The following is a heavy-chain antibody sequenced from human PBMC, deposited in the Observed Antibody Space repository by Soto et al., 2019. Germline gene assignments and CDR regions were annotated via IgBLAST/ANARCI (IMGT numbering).Heavy chain of an antibody. CDR2: IWFDGSKK. CDR3: ARAHTMMILDRFDP. Sequence: GSLRLSCAASGFKFRNYAIHWVRQAPGKGLEWLAVIWFDGSKKYYADSVKGRFTISRDNSKNTVYLDMNSLTADDSGVFYCARAHTMMILDRFDPWGHGTLVTVSS. CDR1: GFKFRNYA. D-gene: IGHD3-22*01. J-gene: IGHJ5*02. V-gene: IGHV3-33*01.